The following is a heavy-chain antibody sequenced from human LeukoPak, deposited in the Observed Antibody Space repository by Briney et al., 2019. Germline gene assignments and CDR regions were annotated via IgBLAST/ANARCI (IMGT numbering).Heavy chain of an antibody. J-gene: IGHJ4*02. CDR3: ARSGSYYNLDYFDY. D-gene: IGHD1-26*01. CDR2: ISGSSSYT. V-gene: IGHV3-11*03. CDR1: GXTFSDYY. Sequence: GGSLRLSCAASGXTFSDYYMNWIRQAPGKGLEWVSYISGSSSYTKYADSVKGRFTISRDNAKKSLYLQINSLRVEDTAVYYCARSGSYYNLDYFDYWGQGTLVTVSS.